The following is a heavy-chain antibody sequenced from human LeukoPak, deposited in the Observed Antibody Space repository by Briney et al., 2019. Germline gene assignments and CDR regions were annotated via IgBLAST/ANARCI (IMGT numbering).Heavy chain of an antibody. D-gene: IGHD3-22*01. J-gene: IGHJ5*02. V-gene: IGHV4-4*07. CDR2: IYTSGST. CDR1: GGSISSYY. Sequence: SETLSLTCTVSGGSISSYYWSWIRQPAGKGLEWIGRIYTSGSTNYNPSLKSRVTMSVDTSKNQFSLKLSSVTGADTPVYYCARENSSGYYSRWFDPWGQGTLVTVSS. CDR3: ARENSSGYYSRWFDP.